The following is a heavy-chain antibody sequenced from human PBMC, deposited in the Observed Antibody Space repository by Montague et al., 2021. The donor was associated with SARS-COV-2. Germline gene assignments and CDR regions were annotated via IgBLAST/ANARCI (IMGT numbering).Heavy chain of an antibody. V-gene: IGHV4-39*01. D-gene: IGHD3-10*01. CDR1: GGSISSSSYY. CDR3: ARPLNLYYYGSGSYSSWFDP. CDR2: IYYSGST. J-gene: IGHJ5*02. Sequence: SETLSLTCTVSGGSISSSSYYWGWIRQPPGKGLEWIGSIYYSGSTYYNPSLKSRVTISVDTSKNQFSLKLSSVTAADTAVYYCARPLNLYYYGSGSYSSWFDPWGRGTLATVSS.